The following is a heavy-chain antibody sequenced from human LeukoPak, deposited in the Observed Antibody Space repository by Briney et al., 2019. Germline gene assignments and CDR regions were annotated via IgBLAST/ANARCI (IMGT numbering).Heavy chain of an antibody. Sequence: SGGSLRLSCAASGFTFSSYSMNWVRQAPGKGLEWVSSISSSSSYIYYADSVKGRFTISRDNAKNSLYLQMNSLRAEDTAVYYCARYQPTILGYCSGGSCYFDYWGQGTLVTVSS. V-gene: IGHV3-21*01. CDR2: ISSSSSYI. CDR1: GFTFSSYS. CDR3: ARYQPTILGYCSGGSCYFDY. D-gene: IGHD2-15*01. J-gene: IGHJ4*02.